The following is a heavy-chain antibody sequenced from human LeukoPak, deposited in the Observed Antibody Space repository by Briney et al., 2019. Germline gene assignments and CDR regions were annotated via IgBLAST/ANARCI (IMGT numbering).Heavy chain of an antibody. D-gene: IGHD6-6*01. CDR2: VYPSGTT. Sequence: SETLSLTCTVSGGSISRGVYYWSWIRQPAGKGLEWIGRVYPSGTTNYDPSLKSRVTISVDTSKNQFSLKLSSVTAADTAIYCCARLYSSASIGVHYFDYWGQGTLVTVSS. J-gene: IGHJ4*02. V-gene: IGHV4-61*02. CDR1: GGSISRGVYY. CDR3: ARLYSSASIGVHYFDY.